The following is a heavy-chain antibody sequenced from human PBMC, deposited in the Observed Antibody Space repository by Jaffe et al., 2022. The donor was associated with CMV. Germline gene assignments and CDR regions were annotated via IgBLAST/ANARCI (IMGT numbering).Heavy chain of an antibody. J-gene: IGHJ4*02. CDR1: GFTFSSYA. D-gene: IGHD3-22*01. CDR2: ISGSGGST. Sequence: EVQLLESGGGLVQPGGSLRLSCAASGFTFSSYAMSWVRQAPGKGLEWVSAISGSGGSTYYADSVKGRFTISRDNSKNTLYLQMNSLRAEDTAVYYCAAYYYDSSGSLGYPLSYWGQGTLVTVSS. V-gene: IGHV3-23*01. CDR3: AAYYYDSSGSLGYPLSY.